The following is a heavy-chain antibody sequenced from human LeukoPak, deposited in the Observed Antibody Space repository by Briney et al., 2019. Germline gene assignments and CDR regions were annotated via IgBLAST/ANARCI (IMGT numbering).Heavy chain of an antibody. CDR3: ASGTTDIVVVPATLRNYYFDY. J-gene: IGHJ4*02. V-gene: IGHV1-69*05. CDR2: IIPMFGTA. D-gene: IGHD2-2*01. CDR1: GGTLSSYE. Sequence: SVKVSCKASGGTLSSYEISWVRQAPGQGLEWMGGIIPMFGTAKYAQKFQGRVTITTDKSTSTAYMELSSLRSEDTAVYYCASGTTDIVVVPATLRNYYFDYWGQGTLVTVSS.